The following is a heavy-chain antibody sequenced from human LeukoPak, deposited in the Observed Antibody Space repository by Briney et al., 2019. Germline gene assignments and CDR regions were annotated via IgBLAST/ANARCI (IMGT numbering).Heavy chain of an antibody. V-gene: IGHV3-23*01. D-gene: IGHD2-15*01. CDR3: AKPALRGGYCSGGSCYSHFDY. CDR2: ISGSGGST. CDR1: GFTFSSYA. J-gene: IGHJ4*02. Sequence: PGGSLRLSCAASGFTFSSYAMSWVRQAPGKGLEWVSAISGSGGSTYYADSVKGRFTISRDNSKNTLYLQMNSLRAEDTAVYYCAKPALRGGYCSGGSCYSHFDYWGQGTLVTVSS.